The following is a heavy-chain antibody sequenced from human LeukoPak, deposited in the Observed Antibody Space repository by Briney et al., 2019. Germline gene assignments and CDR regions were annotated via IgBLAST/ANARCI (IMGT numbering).Heavy chain of an antibody. CDR1: GGSFSGYY. Sequence: SETLSLTCAVYGGSFSGYYWSWIRQPPGKGLEWIGEINHSGSTNYNPSLKSRVTISVDTSKNQFSLKLSSVTAADTAVYYCASRYFDWLSLIYYYYGMDVWGKGTTVTVSS. V-gene: IGHV4-34*01. CDR2: INHSGST. J-gene: IGHJ6*04. CDR3: ASRYFDWLSLIYYYYGMDV. D-gene: IGHD3-9*01.